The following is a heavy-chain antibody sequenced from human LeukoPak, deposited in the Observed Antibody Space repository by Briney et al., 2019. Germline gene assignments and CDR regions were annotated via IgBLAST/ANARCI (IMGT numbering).Heavy chain of an antibody. CDR1: GVTFTTYA. CDR3: AKGSDSSGYRRDY. D-gene: IGHD3-22*01. Sequence: PGGSLRLSCAASGVTFTTYAISWFRQAPGKGLEWVSGISSSGGSTYYADSVKGRFTISRDNSKSTLYLQMNSLRAEDTAVYYCAKGSDSSGYRRDYWGQGTLVTVSS. V-gene: IGHV3-23*01. CDR2: ISSSGGST. J-gene: IGHJ4*02.